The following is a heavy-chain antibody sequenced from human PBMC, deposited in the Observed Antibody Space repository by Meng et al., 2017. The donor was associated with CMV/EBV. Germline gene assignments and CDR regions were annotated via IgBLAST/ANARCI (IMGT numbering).Heavy chain of an antibody. CDR3: ARAGFLEWAFDY. CDR2: IKQDGSEK. J-gene: IGHJ4*02. V-gene: IGHV3-7*01. CDR1: GFTLSSYW. D-gene: IGHD3-3*01. Sequence: GESLKISCAASGFTLSSYWMSWVRQAPGKGLEWVANIKQDGSEKYYVDSVKGRFTISRDNAKNSLYLQMNSLRAEDTAVYYCARAGFLEWAFDYWGQGTLVTVSS.